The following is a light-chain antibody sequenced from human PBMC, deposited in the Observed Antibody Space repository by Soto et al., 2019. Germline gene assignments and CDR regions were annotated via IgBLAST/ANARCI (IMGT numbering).Light chain of an antibody. CDR2: AAS. V-gene: IGKV1-27*01. CDR3: QKYKSASFT. Sequence: DIQMTQSPSSLSASVGDRVIITCRASQGISNYLAWYQQKPGKVPKLLIYAASTLQSGVPSRFSGSGSETDFTLTIRSLQPEDVATYYCQKYKSASFTFGPGTKVDIK. CDR1: QGISNY. J-gene: IGKJ3*01.